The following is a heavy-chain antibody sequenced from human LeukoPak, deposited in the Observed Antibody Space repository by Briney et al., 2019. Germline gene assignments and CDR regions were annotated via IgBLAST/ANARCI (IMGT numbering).Heavy chain of an antibody. CDR3: ARETMVRGVLYGGWFDP. CDR1: GGSFSGYY. Sequence: SETLSLTCAVYGGSFSGYYWSWIRQPPGKGLEWIGEINHSGSTNYNPPLKSRVTISVDTSKNQFSLKLSSVTAADTAVYYCARETMVRGVLYGGWFDPWGQGTLVTVSS. V-gene: IGHV4-34*01. D-gene: IGHD3-10*01. J-gene: IGHJ5*02. CDR2: INHSGST.